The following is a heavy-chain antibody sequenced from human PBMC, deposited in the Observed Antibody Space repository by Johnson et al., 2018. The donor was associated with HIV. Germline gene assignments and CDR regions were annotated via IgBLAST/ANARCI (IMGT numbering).Heavy chain of an antibody. V-gene: IGHV3-9*01. J-gene: IGHJ3*02. Sequence: VQLVESGGGLVQPGRSLRLSCAASGFTFDDNAMHWVRPAPGKGLEWVAGISRSSCSIGYAASVKGRFTNSSDNAKNSLYLQMNSLRAADTALYYCAKGGGQQLAHAFDIWGQGTMVTVSS. CDR2: ISRSSCSI. CDR1: GFTFDDNA. D-gene: IGHD6-13*01. CDR3: AKGGGQQLAHAFDI.